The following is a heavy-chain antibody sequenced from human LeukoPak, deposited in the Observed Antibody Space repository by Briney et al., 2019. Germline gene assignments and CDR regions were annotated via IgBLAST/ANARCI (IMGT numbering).Heavy chain of an antibody. CDR1: GFTFSSYA. CDR2: ISYGGSNK. J-gene: IGHJ4*02. Sequence: GGSLRLSCAASGFTFSSYAMHWVRQAPGKGLEWVAVISYGGSNKYYADSVKGRFTISRDNSKNTLYLQMNSLRAEDTAVYYCARDQSSGWYVYYFDYWGQGTLVTVSS. D-gene: IGHD6-19*01. CDR3: ARDQSSGWYVYYFDY. V-gene: IGHV3-30*04.